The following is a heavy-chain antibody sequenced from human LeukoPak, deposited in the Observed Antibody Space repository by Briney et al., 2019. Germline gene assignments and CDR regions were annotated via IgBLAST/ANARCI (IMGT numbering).Heavy chain of an antibody. J-gene: IGHJ6*02. D-gene: IGHD4-17*01. CDR1: GFTVSSNY. Sequence: GGSLRLSCAASGFTVSSNYMGWVRQTPGKGLEWVSFIYSGGSTYYAGSVKGRFTISRDNSKNTLYLQMNSLRAEDTAVYYCARGRGTVYGMDVWGQGTTVTVSS. V-gene: IGHV3-66*02. CDR2: IYSGGST. CDR3: ARGRGTVYGMDV.